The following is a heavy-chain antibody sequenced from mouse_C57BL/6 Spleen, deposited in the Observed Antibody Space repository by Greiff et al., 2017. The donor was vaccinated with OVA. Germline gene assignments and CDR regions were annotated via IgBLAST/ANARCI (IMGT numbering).Heavy chain of an antibody. D-gene: IGHD1-1*01. V-gene: IGHV1-82*01. J-gene: IGHJ4*01. Sequence: QVQLKQSGPELVKPGASVKISCKASGYAFSSSWMNWVKQRPGKGLEWIGRIYPGDGDTNYNGKFKGKATLTADKSSSTAYMQLSSLTSEDSAVYFCARSYGSSYVAMDYWGQGTSVTVSS. CDR2: IYPGDGDT. CDR1: GYAFSSSW. CDR3: ARSYGSSYVAMDY.